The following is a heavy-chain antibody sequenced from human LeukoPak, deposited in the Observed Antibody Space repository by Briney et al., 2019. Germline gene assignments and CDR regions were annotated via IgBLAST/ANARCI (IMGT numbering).Heavy chain of an antibody. CDR3: ARDLWQQMIQGDDY. V-gene: IGHV3-33*01. J-gene: IGHJ4*02. CDR1: GFTFTTYG. CDR2: IWNDGSYK. D-gene: IGHD6-13*01. Sequence: PGGSLRLSCAASGFTFTTYGMHWVRQAPGKGLEWVAVIWNDGSYKHYADSVKGRFTISRDDSKNTIYLQMNSLRAEDTAVYYCARDLWQQMIQGDDYWGQGTLVTVSS.